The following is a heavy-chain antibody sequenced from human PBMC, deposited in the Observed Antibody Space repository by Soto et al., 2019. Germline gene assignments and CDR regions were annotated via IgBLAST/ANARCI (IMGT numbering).Heavy chain of an antibody. D-gene: IGHD3-22*01. CDR2: IYYSGST. J-gene: IGHJ4*02. V-gene: IGHV4-31*03. CDR3: ARVLNYYDSSGYLSLTYFDY. CDR1: GGSISSGGYY. Sequence: PSETLSLTCTVSGGSISSGGYYWSWIRQHPGKGLEWIGYIYYSGSTYYNPSLKSRVTISVDTSKNQFSLKLSSVTAADTAVYYCARVLNYYDSSGYLSLTYFDYWGQGTLVTVSS.